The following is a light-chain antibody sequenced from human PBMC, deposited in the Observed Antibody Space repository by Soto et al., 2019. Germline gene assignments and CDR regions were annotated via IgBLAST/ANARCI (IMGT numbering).Light chain of an antibody. CDR3: QHRSNWPALT. J-gene: IGKJ4*01. CDR1: QSVNNY. CDR2: DAS. Sequence: EIVLTQSPATLSLSPGERATLSCRASQSVNNYLDWYQQKPGQAPRLLIYDASNRATGIPARFSGSGSGTDFTLTISSLDPEDFAVYYCQHRSNWPALTFGGGTKVEI. V-gene: IGKV3-11*01.